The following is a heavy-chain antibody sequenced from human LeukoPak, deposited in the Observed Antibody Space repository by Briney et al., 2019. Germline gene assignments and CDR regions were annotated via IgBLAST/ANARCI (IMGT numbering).Heavy chain of an antibody. Sequence: QSGGSLRLSCAASGFTFSSYSMNWVRQAPGKGLEWVSYISSSSSTIYYADSVKGRFTISRDNSKNTLYLQMGSLRAEDMAVYYCARGHLVVRGVVDYWGQGTLVTVSS. D-gene: IGHD3-10*01. CDR3: ARGHLVVRGVVDY. V-gene: IGHV3-48*01. J-gene: IGHJ4*02. CDR1: GFTFSSYS. CDR2: ISSSSSTI.